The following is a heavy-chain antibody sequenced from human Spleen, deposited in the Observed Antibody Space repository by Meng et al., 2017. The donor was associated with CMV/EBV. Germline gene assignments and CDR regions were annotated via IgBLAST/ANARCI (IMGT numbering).Heavy chain of an antibody. V-gene: IGHV3-23*01. Sequence: GESLKISCAASGFTFSSYAMSWVRQAPGKGLDWVSGISGSGGSTYYADSVKGRFTISRDNAKNTLYLQMNSLRVEDTAVYYCAREGYYYDSGRYYHRTGGFDYWGQGTLVTVSS. CDR1: GFTFSSYA. CDR3: AREGYYYDSGRYYHRTGGFDY. J-gene: IGHJ4*02. CDR2: ISGSGGST. D-gene: IGHD3-22*01.